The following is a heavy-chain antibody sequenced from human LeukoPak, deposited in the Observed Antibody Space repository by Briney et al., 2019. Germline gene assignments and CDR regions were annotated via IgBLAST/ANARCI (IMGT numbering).Heavy chain of an antibody. J-gene: IGHJ6*03. Sequence: ASVKVSCKASGYTFTGYYMHWVRQAPGQGLEWMGRINPNSGGTNYAQKFQGRVTMTRDTSISIAYMELRSLRSDDTAVYYCARVGGYCSGGSCYLLNYYYYYMDVWGKGTTVTVSS. CDR1: GYTFTGYY. CDR2: INPNSGGT. D-gene: IGHD2-15*01. V-gene: IGHV1-2*06. CDR3: ARVGGYCSGGSCYLLNYYYYYMDV.